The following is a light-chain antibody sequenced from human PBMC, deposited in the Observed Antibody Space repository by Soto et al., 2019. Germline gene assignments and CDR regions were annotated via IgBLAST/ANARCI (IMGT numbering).Light chain of an antibody. Sequence: EIVMTQSPATLSVSPGERATLSCRASQSVSSNLAWYQQKPGQAPRLLIFGASTRATDIPARFSGSGSGTEFTLTISSLQSEDFAIYYCQHYNNWPKTFGHGTKVEIK. CDR3: QHYNNWPKT. CDR2: GAS. V-gene: IGKV3-15*01. CDR1: QSVSSN. J-gene: IGKJ1*01.